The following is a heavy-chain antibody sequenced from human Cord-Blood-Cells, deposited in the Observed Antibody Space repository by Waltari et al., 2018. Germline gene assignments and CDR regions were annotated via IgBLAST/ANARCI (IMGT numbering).Heavy chain of an antibody. V-gene: IGHV3-7*01. J-gene: IGHJ2*01. Sequence: EVQLVESGGGLVQPGGSLRLSCAASGFTFSRYWMSWVRQAPGKGLEWVANIKQDGSEKYYVDSVKGRFTISRDNAKNSLYLQMNSLRAEDTAVYYCARVYVGHYWYFDLWGRGTLVTVSS. CDR3: ARVYVGHYWYFDL. CDR1: GFTFSRYW. CDR2: IKQDGSEK. D-gene: IGHD1-26*01.